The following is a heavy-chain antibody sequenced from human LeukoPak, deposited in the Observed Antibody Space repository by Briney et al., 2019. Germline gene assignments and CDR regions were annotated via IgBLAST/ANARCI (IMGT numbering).Heavy chain of an antibody. CDR2: ISSSSSYI. Sequence: PGGSLRLSCAASGFIFTDYAMHWVRQAPGKGLEWVSSISSSSSYIYYADSVKGRITISRDNAKNSLYLQMNSLRAEDTAVYYCARTVPVPPDFQQLAILGWFDPWGQGTLVTVSS. CDR1: GFIFTDYA. J-gene: IGHJ5*02. D-gene: IGHD6-13*01. CDR3: ARTVPVPPDFQQLAILGWFDP. V-gene: IGHV3-21*01.